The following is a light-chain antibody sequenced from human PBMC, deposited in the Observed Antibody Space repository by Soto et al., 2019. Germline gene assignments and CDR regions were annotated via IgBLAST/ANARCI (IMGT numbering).Light chain of an antibody. V-gene: IGLV1-40*01. CDR2: DNN. CDR3: QSYDTRLSGYV. Sequence: QSVLAQSPSVSGAPGQRVALSCTGSSSNIGAGYDVHWYQQLPGAAPKLLIYDNNNRPSGVPDRFSGSKSGASASLAITGLQAEDAADYYCQSYDTRLSGYVFGNGTKVTV. CDR1: SSNIGAGYD. J-gene: IGLJ1*01.